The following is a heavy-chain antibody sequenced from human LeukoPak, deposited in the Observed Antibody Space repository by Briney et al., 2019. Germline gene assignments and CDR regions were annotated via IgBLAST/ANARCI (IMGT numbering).Heavy chain of an antibody. CDR3: ARASKSGQTPFDY. J-gene: IGHJ4*02. V-gene: IGHV3-21*06. D-gene: IGHD6-25*01. Sequence: GGSLRLSCAASGFTFSTYGMNWARQAPGKGLEWVSYISYSSSYIYYADSVKGRFTISRDNAKNSLYLQMNSLRAEDTAVYYCARASKSGQTPFDYWGQGTLVTVSS. CDR2: ISYSSSYI. CDR1: GFTFSTYG.